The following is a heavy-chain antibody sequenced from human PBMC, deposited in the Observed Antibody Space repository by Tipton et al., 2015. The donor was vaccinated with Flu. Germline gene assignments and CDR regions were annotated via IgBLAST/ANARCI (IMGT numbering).Heavy chain of an antibody. CDR3: AGRDYSNYVSEPKSWFDP. CDR1: GDSMGSRYY. V-gene: IGHV4-38-2*01. D-gene: IGHD4-11*01. Sequence: TLSLTCSVSGDSMGSRYYWGWIRQAPGKGLEWIANIHRAGNTYYNPSLKSRVTLSVDTSNNQFSLKLSSVTAADTAVYYCAGRDYSNYVSEPKSWFDPWGQGILVTVSS. J-gene: IGHJ5*02. CDR2: IHRAGNT.